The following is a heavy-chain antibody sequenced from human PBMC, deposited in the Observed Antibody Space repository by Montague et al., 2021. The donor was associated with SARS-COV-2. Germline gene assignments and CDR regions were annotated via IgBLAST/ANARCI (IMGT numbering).Heavy chain of an antibody. CDR1: GGSISTGSYY. V-gene: IGHV4-61*02. Sequence: TLSLTCTVSGGSISTGSYYWSWIRQPAGKGLEWIGRIYTSGSTNYXPSLKSRVTISVDTSKNQFSLKLSSVTAADTAVYYCARGPHYDILTSYYEDGMDVWGQGTTVTVSS. D-gene: IGHD3-9*01. J-gene: IGHJ6*02. CDR2: IYTSGST. CDR3: ARGPHYDILTSYYEDGMDV.